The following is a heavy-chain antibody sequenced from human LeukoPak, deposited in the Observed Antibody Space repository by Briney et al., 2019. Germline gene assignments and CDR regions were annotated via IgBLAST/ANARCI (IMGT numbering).Heavy chain of an antibody. D-gene: IGHD3-16*02. CDR3: AKERAGYTNPYYFDY. J-gene: IGHJ4*02. CDR1: GFTFSTYA. V-gene: IGHV3-23*01. CDR2: ISGSGANT. Sequence: GGSLRLSCAASGFTFSTYAMSWVRQAPGKGLEWVSTISGSGANTYYADSVRGRLTISGDNSEKTLYLHMNSLRAEDTAVYCCAKERAGYTNPYYFDYWGQGTLVSVSS.